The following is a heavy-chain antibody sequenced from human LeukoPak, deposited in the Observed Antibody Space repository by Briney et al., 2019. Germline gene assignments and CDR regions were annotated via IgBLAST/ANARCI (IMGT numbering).Heavy chain of an antibody. CDR2: ISSSSSYI. CDR1: GFTFSSYS. V-gene: IGHV3-21*01. CDR3: ARASGGFHTMIVEYYYGMDV. D-gene: IGHD3-22*01. Sequence: GGSLRLSCAASGFTFSSYSMNWVRQAPGKGLEWVSSISSSSSYIYYADSVKGRFTISRDNAKNSLYLQMNSLRAEDTAVYYCARASGGFHTMIVEYYYGMDVWGQGTTVTVSS. J-gene: IGHJ6*02.